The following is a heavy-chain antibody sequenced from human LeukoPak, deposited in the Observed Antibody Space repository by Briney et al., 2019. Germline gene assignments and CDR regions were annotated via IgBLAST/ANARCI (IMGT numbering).Heavy chain of an antibody. CDR3: AREVRYCSSTSCWFDP. CDR1: GFTFSSYE. D-gene: IGHD2-2*01. CDR2: ISSSGSTI. J-gene: IGHJ5*02. Sequence: GGSLRLSCAASGFTFSSYEMNWVRQAPGKGLEWVSYISSSGSTIYYADSVKGRFTISRDNAKNSLYLQMNSLRAEDMAVYYCAREVRYCSSTSCWFDPWGQGTLVTVSS. V-gene: IGHV3-48*03.